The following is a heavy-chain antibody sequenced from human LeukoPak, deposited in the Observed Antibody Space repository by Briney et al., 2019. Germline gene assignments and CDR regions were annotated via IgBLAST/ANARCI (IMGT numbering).Heavy chain of an antibody. CDR1: GGSISSYY. D-gene: IGHD3-3*01. CDR2: IYYSGST. V-gene: IGHV4-59*12. CDR3: ARLPSQYYDFWSGSLSI. J-gene: IGHJ3*02. Sequence: SETLSLTCTVSGGSISSYYWSWIRQPPGKGLEWIGYIYYSGSTNYNPSLKSRVTISVDTSKNQFSLKLSSVTAADTAVYYCARLPSQYYDFWSGSLSIWGQGTMVTVSS.